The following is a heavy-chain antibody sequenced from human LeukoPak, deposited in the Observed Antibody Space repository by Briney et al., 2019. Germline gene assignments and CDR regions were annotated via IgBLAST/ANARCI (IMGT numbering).Heavy chain of an antibody. V-gene: IGHV4-4*07. CDR2: IYTSGST. Sequence: SETLSLXCTVSGGSISGYYWSWIRQPAGKGLEWIGRIYTSGSTNYNPSLKSRVTMSVDTSKNQFSLKLTSVTAADRAVYYCARVDSSPGDVWGKGTTVTVSS. CDR3: ARVDSSPGDV. D-gene: IGHD6-19*01. CDR1: GGSISGYY. J-gene: IGHJ6*04.